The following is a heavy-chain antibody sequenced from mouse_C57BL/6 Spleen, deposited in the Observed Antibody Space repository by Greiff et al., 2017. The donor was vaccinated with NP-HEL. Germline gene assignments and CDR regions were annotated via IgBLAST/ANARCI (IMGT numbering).Heavy chain of an antibody. Sequence: VQLQQPGAELVMPGASVKLSCKASGYTFTSYWMYWVKQRPGQGLEWIGEIDPSDSYTNYNQKFKGKSTLTVDKSSSTAYMQLSSLTSEDSAVYYCARNGYDGDYYAMDYWGQGTSVTVSS. CDR3: ARNGYDGDYYAMDY. CDR2: IDPSDSYT. CDR1: GYTFTSYW. D-gene: IGHD2-2*01. V-gene: IGHV1-69*01. J-gene: IGHJ4*01.